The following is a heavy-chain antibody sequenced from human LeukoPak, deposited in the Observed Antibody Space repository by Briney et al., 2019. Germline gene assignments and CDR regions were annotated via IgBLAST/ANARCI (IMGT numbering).Heavy chain of an antibody. V-gene: IGHV4-30-4*01. CDR1: GGSTSSGDYY. D-gene: IGHD3-22*01. J-gene: IGHJ5*02. Sequence: SETLSLTCTVSGGSTSSGDYYWSWIRQPPGKGLEWIAYMYYSGSTYYNPSLKSRVTMSADTSKNQLSLKLSSVTAADTAVYYCARPYYYDSRIDPWGQGILVTVSS. CDR3: ARPYYYDSRIDP. CDR2: MYYSGST.